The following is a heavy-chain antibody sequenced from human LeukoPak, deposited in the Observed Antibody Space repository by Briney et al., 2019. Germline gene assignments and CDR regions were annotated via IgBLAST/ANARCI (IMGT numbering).Heavy chain of an antibody. Sequence: GGSLRLSCAASGSTFSNAWMSWVRQAPGKGLEWVSVIYSGGSTYYADSVKGRFTISRDNSKNTLYLQMNSLRAEDTAVYYCARDQVTMVRGSSLRYYGMDAWGQGTTVTVSS. CDR3: ARDQVTMVRGSSLRYYGMDA. CDR2: IYSGGST. J-gene: IGHJ6*02. D-gene: IGHD3-10*01. V-gene: IGHV3-53*01. CDR1: GSTFSNAW.